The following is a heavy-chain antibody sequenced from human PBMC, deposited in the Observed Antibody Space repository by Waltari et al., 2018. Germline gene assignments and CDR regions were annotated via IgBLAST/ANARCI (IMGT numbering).Heavy chain of an antibody. CDR2: INPNSGDT. CDR3: ARDRQLGPYSWFDP. J-gene: IGHJ5*02. CDR1: GYSLPGPY. Sequence: QVQLVQSGAEVKKPGASVKVSCKASGYSLPGPYMHWVRQAPGQGLEWMGWINPNSGDTKYAQKFQGRVTMTRDTSIGEAYMELSRLRPDDTAVYYCARDRQLGPYSWFDPWGQGTLVTVSA. D-gene: IGHD4-4*01. V-gene: IGHV1-2*02.